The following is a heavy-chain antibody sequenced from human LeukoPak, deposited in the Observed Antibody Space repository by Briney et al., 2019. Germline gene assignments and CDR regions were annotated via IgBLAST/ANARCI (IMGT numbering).Heavy chain of an antibody. CDR1: GYTFTDYY. CDR3: ARGGIRTAASNFDY. J-gene: IGHJ4*02. Sequence: ASVKVSCKASGYTFTDYYMHWVRQAPGQGLEWMGWINPNSGGTKYAQKFEGRVTMTRDTSISTAYMELSRVTSDDTAVYYCARGGIRTAASNFDYWGQGTLVTVSS. D-gene: IGHD6-13*01. CDR2: INPNSGGT. V-gene: IGHV1-2*02.